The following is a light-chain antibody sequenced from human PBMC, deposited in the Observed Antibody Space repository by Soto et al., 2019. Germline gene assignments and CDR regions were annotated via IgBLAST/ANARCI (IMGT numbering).Light chain of an antibody. Sequence: DIQVTQSPSSVSASVGASVTITCRASQDSRTRFAWYQQKPGKASKVLIYAESTLEAGVPLRFSGSGYGTDFTLTISRLQAEDFATYYGQQANSFPHSFGQATRLEIK. J-gene: IGKJ5*01. CDR1: QDSRTR. V-gene: IGKV1-12*01. CDR3: QQANSFPHS. CDR2: AES.